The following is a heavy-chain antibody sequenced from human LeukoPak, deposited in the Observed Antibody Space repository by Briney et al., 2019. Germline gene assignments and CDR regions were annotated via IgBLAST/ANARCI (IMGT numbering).Heavy chain of an antibody. D-gene: IGHD6-13*01. J-gene: IGHJ3*02. V-gene: IGHV4-59*08. CDR2: IYYTGTT. CDR1: GGSISSYY. CDR3: ARPRIPASFDAFDI. Sequence: SETLSLTCTVSGGSISSYYWSWIRQPPGKGLEWIAYIYYTGTTNYNPSLKSRVTMSVDTSKNQLSLKLSSVTAADTAVYYCARPRIPASFDAFDIWGQGTMVTVSS.